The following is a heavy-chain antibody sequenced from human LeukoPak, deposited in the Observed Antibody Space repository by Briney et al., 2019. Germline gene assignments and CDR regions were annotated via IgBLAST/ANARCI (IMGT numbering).Heavy chain of an antibody. J-gene: IGHJ4*02. CDR3: ARLSRYSSSWYGGDY. D-gene: IGHD6-13*01. CDR1: GGSFSGYY. V-gene: IGHV4-34*01. CDR2: INHSGST. Sequence: PSETLSLTCAVYGGSFSGYYWSWIRPPPGKGLEWIGEINHSGSTNYNPSLKSRVTIPVDTSKNQFSLKLSSVTAADTAVYYCARLSRYSSSWYGGDYWGQGTLVTVSS.